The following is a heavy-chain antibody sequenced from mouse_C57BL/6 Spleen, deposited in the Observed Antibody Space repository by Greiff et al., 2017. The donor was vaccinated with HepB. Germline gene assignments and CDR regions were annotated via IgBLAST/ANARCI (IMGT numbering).Heavy chain of an antibody. J-gene: IGHJ3*01. V-gene: IGHV1-39*01. CDR3: AREGGYGYDVPWFAY. Sequence: VQLQQSGPELVKPGASVKISCKASGYSFTDYNMNWVKQSNGKSLEWIGVINPNYGTTSYNQKFKGKATLTVDQSSSTAYMQLNSLTSEDSAVYYCAREGGYGYDVPWFAYWGQGTLVTVSA. D-gene: IGHD2-2*01. CDR1: GYSFTDYN. CDR2: INPNYGTT.